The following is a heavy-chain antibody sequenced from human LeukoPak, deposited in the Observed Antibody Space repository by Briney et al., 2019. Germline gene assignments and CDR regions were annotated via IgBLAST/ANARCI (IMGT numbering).Heavy chain of an antibody. D-gene: IGHD3-22*01. CDR2: IIPIFGTA. V-gene: IGHV1-69*05. CDR3: ARDQRSGYDSSGYYSSWFDP. J-gene: IGHJ5*02. CDR1: GGTFSSYA. Sequence: SVKVSCKASGGTFSSYAISWVRQAPGQGLEWMGRIIPIFGTANYAQKFQGRVTITTDESTSTAYMELSSLRSEDTAVYYCARDQRSGYDSSGYYSSWFDPWGQGTLVTVSS.